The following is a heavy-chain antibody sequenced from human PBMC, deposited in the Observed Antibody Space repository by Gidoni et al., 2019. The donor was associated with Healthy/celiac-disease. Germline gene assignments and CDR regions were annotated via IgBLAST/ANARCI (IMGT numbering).Heavy chain of an antibody. CDR2: IYYSGST. D-gene: IGHD2-15*01. Sequence: QLQLQESGPGLVKPSETLSLPCTVSGGSISSSSYYWGWIRQPPGKGLEWIGSIYYSGSTYYNPSLKSRVTISVDTSKNQFSLKLSSVTAADTAVYYCARGSWGYCSGGSCYYDYWGQGTLVTVSS. CDR3: ARGSWGYCSGGSCYYDY. J-gene: IGHJ4*02. CDR1: GGSISSSSYY. V-gene: IGHV4-39*01.